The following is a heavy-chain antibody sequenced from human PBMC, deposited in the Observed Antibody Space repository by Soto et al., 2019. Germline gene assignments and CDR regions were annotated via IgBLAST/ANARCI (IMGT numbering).Heavy chain of an antibody. J-gene: IGHJ6*02. CDR1: GFNFNSYT. CDR3: ARPGIGPEIIAAAGKPHWYYYYGMDV. D-gene: IGHD6-13*01. CDR2: ISSSGYI. Sequence: GGSLRLSWAASGFNFNSYTINWVRQAPGKRLEWLSSISSSGYIFSTDSVRGRFTISRDNAKNSVYLQMNSLRAEDTAVYYCARPGIGPEIIAAAGKPHWYYYYGMDVWGQGTTVTVSS. V-gene: IGHV3-21*01.